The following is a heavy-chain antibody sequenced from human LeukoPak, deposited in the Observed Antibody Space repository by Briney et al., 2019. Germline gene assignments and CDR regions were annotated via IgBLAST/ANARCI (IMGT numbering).Heavy chain of an antibody. CDR1: GGSTSSNY. J-gene: IGHJ6*03. CDR3: ATRAGYGYMDV. CDR2: IYSTAST. V-gene: IGHV4-4*09. D-gene: IGHD5-24*01. Sequence: SETLSPTCTVSGGSTSSNYWSWIRQPPGKGLEWIGYIYSTASTNYNPSLRSRVSMSIDPSKNQFYLKLSSVTAADTAVYYCATRAGYGYMDVWGKGTTVTVSS.